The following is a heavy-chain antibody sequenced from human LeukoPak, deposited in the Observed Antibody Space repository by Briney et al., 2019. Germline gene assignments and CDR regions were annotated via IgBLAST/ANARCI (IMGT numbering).Heavy chain of an antibody. Sequence: SETLSLTCAVYGGSFSGYYWSWIRQPPGKGLEWIGEINHSGSTNYNPSLKSRVTISVDTSKNQFSLKLSSVTAADTAVYYCARLGVAVVVDWFDPWGQGTLVTVSS. D-gene: IGHD6-19*01. CDR2: INHSGST. CDR1: GGSFSGYY. V-gene: IGHV4-34*01. J-gene: IGHJ5*02. CDR3: ARLGVAVVVDWFDP.